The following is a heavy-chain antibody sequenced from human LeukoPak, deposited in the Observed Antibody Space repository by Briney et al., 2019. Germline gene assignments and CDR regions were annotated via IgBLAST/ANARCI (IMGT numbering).Heavy chain of an antibody. J-gene: IGHJ4*02. CDR3: ARDTYRFFDS. CDR2: INEDGSDK. CDR1: GFTFTTYW. V-gene: IGHV3-7*03. Sequence: GGSLRLSCAASGFTFTTYWMSWVRQAPGKGLEWVANINEDGSDKYYVDSVKGRFAISRDNAESSVYLQMDSLRAEDTAIYFCARDTYRFFDSWGQGTLVTVSS.